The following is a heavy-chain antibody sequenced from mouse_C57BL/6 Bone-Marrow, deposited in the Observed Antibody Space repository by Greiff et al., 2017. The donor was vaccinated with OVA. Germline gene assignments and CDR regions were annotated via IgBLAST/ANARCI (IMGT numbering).Heavy chain of an antibody. J-gene: IGHJ2*01. V-gene: IGHV1-5*01. CDR3: TRKDPYYFDY. CDR1: GYTFTSYW. CDR2: IYPGNSDT. Sequence: EVQLQQSGTVLVRPGASVKMSCKTSGYTFTSYWMNWVKQRPGQGLEWIGAIYPGNSDTSYNQKFNSNAKLTSVTSASTAYMELSSLTNDDSAVYYCTRKDPYYFDYWGQGTTLTVSS.